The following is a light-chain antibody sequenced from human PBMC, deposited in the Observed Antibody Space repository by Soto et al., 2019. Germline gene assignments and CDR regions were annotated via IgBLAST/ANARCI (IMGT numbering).Light chain of an antibody. CDR2: GNI. Sequence: QSVLTQPPSVSGAPGQRVTISCTGSSSNIGAGYDVHWYQQLPGRAPNLLIYGNINRPSGVPDRFSGSKSGTSGSLAITGLQAEDEAHYYCQSYDSSLSASVFGGGTQLTVL. CDR3: QSYDSSLSASV. CDR1: SSNIGAGYD. J-gene: IGLJ3*02. V-gene: IGLV1-40*01.